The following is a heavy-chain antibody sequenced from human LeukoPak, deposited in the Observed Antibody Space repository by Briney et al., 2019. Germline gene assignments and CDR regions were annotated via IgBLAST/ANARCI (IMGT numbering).Heavy chain of an antibody. CDR1: GFTFSTSW. V-gene: IGHV3-7*03. CDR3: AKDSGWFRLDY. Sequence: GGSLRLSCAASGFTFSTSWMTWVRQAPGKGLEWVANIKQDGSDKYYMDSVKGRFTISRDNAKNSLYLQMNSLRAEDTAVYYCAKDSGWFRLDYWGQGTLVTVSS. D-gene: IGHD6-13*01. J-gene: IGHJ4*02. CDR2: IKQDGSDK.